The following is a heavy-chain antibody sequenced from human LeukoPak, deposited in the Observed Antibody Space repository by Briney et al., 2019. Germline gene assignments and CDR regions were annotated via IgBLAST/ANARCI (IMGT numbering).Heavy chain of an antibody. CDR3: AKLTWPDFDY. CDR1: GFTFSSYA. V-gene: IGHV3-23*01. Sequence: GGSLRLSCAASGFTFSSYAMSWVRQAPGKGLEWVSSIRVSTGSTYYADSVKGRFTISRDNSKNTLYLQMNSLRAEDTAVYYCAKLTWPDFDYWGQGTLVTVSS. CDR2: IRVSTGST. J-gene: IGHJ4*02.